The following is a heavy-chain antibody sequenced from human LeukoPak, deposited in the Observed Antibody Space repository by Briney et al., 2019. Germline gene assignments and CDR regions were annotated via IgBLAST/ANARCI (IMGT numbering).Heavy chain of an antibody. D-gene: IGHD3-3*02. CDR3: AKAFRGDYYYMDV. CDR2: ISWNSGSI. CDR1: GFTFDDYA. V-gene: IGHV3-9*03. Sequence: GRPLRLSCAASGFTFDDYAMHWVRQAPGKGLEWVSGISWNSGSIGYADSVKGRFTISRDNAKNSLYLQMNSLRAEDMALYYCAKAFRGDYYYMDVWGKGTTVTVSS. J-gene: IGHJ6*03.